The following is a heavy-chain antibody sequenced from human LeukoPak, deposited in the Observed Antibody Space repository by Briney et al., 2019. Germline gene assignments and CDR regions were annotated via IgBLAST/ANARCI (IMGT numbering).Heavy chain of an antibody. CDR1: GFTFSNAW. V-gene: IGHV3-15*01. D-gene: IGHD2-2*01. J-gene: IGHJ6*03. CDR2: IKSKTDGGTT. Sequence: PGGSLRLSCAASGFTFSNAWMSWVRQAPGKGLEWVGRIKSKTDGGTTDYAAPVKGRFTISRDDSKNTLYLQMNSLKTEDTALYYCTTERSSQCCSSTSCFNFYYYYYMDVWGKGTTVTVSS. CDR3: TTERSSQCCSSTSCFNFYYYYYMDV.